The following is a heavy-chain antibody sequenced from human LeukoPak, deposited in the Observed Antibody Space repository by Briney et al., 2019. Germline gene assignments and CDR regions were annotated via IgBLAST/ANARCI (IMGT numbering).Heavy chain of an antibody. V-gene: IGHV3-21*01. CDR3: ARGGQHYYYYGMDV. CDR2: ISSSSSYI. CDR1: GFTFSSYW. J-gene: IGHJ6*02. Sequence: GGSLRLSCAASGFTFSSYWMSWVRQAPGKGLEWVSSISSSSSYIYYADSVKGRFTISRDNAKNSLYLQMNSLRAEDTAVYYCARGGQHYYYYGMDVWGQGTTVTVSS.